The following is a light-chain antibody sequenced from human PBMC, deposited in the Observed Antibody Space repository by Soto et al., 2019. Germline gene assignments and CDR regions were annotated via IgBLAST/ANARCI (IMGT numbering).Light chain of an antibody. CDR2: GAS. CDR1: RSVSSSF. J-gene: IGKJ1*01. V-gene: IGKV3-20*01. CDR3: QQYGSSPWT. Sequence: EIVLTQSPGTLSLSPGERATLSCRASRSVSSSFLAWYQQKPGQAPRLLIYGASSRATAIPDRFSGSGSGTDFTLTISRLEPEDIAVYYCQQYGSSPWTFGQGTKVEIK.